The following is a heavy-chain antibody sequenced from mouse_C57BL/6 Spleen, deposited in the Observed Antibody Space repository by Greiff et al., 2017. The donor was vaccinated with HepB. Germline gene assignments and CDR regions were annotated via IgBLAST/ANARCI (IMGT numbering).Heavy chain of an antibody. CDR3: ARSTTVVGPGFAY. CDR1: GFTFSSYA. CDR2: ISDGGSYT. D-gene: IGHD1-1*01. Sequence: DVKLVESGGGLVKPGGSLKLSCAASGFTFSSYAMSWVRQTPEKRLEWVATISDGGSYTYYPDNVKGRFTISRDNAKNNLYLQMSHLKSEDTAMYYCARSTTVVGPGFAYWGQGTLVTVSA. V-gene: IGHV5-4*03. J-gene: IGHJ3*01.